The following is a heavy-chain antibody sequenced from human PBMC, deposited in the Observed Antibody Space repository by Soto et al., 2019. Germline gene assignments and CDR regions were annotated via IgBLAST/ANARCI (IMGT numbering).Heavy chain of an antibody. J-gene: IGHJ6*03. CDR3: ARDPDYYYYMDV. V-gene: IGHV3-33*01. CDR2: IWYDGSNK. Sequence: GESLKISCAASGFTFSSYGMHWVRQAPGKGLEWVAVIWYDGSNKYYADSVKGRFTISRDNSKNTLYLQMNSLRAEDTAVYYCARDPDYYYYMDVWGKGTTVTVSS. CDR1: GFTFSSYG.